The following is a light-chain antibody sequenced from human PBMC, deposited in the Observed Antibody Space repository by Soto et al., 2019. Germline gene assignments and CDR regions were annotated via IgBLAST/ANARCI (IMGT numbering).Light chain of an antibody. CDR1: QSVSGY. Sequence: EVLITQAPSTLSLSPGESATLSGRAGQSVSGYLGWYQQKPGRAPRLLIYGASTRATGIPARFSGSGSGTEFTLTISSLQSEDFAVYYCQQYNNWPPITFGQGTRLEIK. CDR3: QQYNNWPPIT. CDR2: GAS. J-gene: IGKJ5*01. V-gene: IGKV3-15*01.